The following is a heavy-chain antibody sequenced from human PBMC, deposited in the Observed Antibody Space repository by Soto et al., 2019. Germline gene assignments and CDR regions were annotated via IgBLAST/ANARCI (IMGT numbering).Heavy chain of an antibody. Sequence: SETLSLTCTVSDGSISSYYWNWIRQPPGKGLEWIGYIYFSGSTNYNPSLKRRVTISVDTSKNQFSLKMNSVTAAYTAVYYCARRIAAAGTNLFDPWGQGILVTVSS. J-gene: IGHJ5*02. D-gene: IGHD6-13*01. CDR1: DGSISSYY. CDR2: IYFSGST. V-gene: IGHV4-59*08. CDR3: ARRIAAAGTNLFDP.